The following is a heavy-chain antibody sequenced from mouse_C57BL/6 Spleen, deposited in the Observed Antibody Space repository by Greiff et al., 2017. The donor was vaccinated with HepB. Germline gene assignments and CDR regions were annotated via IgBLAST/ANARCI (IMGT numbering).Heavy chain of an antibody. V-gene: IGHV1-52*01. J-gene: IGHJ1*03. D-gene: IGHD1-1*01. CDR3: ARSSYYGSSPCWYFDV. CDR2: IDPSDSET. Sequence: QVQLQQPGAELVRPGSSVKLSCKASGYTFTSYWMHWVKQRPIQGLEWIGNIDPSDSETHYNQKFKDKATLTVDKSSSTAYMQLSSLTSEDSAVYYCARSSYYGSSPCWYFDVWDTGTTVTVSS. CDR1: GYTFTSYW.